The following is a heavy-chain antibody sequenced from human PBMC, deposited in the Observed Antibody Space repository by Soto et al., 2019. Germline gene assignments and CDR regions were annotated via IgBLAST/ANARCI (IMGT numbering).Heavy chain of an antibody. Sequence: EVQLVESGGGLVQPGGSLRLSCAASGFTFSSFGMNWVRQAPGKGLEWVSYISSRDSTIYYADCVKGRFTISRDNAKNSLFLQMHSLRDEDTAVYYCARDGYYYNSSSYYRDYDAFDIWGQGTMVSVSS. CDR3: ARDGYYYNSSSYYRDYDAFDI. V-gene: IGHV3-48*02. J-gene: IGHJ3*02. CDR1: GFTFSSFG. D-gene: IGHD3-22*01. CDR2: ISSRDSTI.